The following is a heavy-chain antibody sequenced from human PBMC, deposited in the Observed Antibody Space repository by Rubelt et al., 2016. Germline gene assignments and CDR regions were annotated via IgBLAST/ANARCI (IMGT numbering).Heavy chain of an antibody. V-gene: IGHV1-18*01. Sequence: QVQLVQSGAEVKKPGASVKVSCKASGYTFTSYGISWVRQAPGQGLEWMGWISAYNGNTNYAQKLQGRVTLTTDTSTSTADRGLRSLGADDTAVYYWARDSGSPRGGGHDYWGQGTLVTVSS. J-gene: IGHJ4*02. CDR3: ARDSGSPRGGGHDY. CDR1: GYTFTSYG. D-gene: IGHD1-26*01. CDR2: ISAYNGNT.